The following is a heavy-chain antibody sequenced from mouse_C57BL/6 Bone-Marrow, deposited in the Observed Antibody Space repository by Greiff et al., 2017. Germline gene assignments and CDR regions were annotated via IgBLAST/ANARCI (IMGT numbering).Heavy chain of an antibody. CDR1: GYAFSSYW. J-gene: IGHJ3*01. V-gene: IGHV1-80*01. CDR2: IYPGDGDT. D-gene: IGHD1-1*01. Sequence: QVQLQQSGAELVKPGASVKISCKASGYAFSSYWMNWVKQRPGKGLEWIGQIYPGDGDTNYKGKFKGKATLTADKSSSTAYMQLSILTSGDSAVYFCASPYYYGSSYGFAYWGKGTLVTVSA. CDR3: ASPYYYGSSYGFAY.